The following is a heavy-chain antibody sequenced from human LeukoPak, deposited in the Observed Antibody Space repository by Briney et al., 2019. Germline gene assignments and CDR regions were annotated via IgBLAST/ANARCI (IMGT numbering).Heavy chain of an antibody. CDR1: GDSISSSFYY. V-gene: IGHV4-39*07. Sequence: SETLSLTCTVSGDSISSSFYYWGWIRQPPGKGLEWIGSIYYGGGTHYNPSLKSRATIFLDTSMNQFSLKLSSVTAADTAVYYCARVEPGSYYNPFDYWGQGTLVTVSS. J-gene: IGHJ4*02. D-gene: IGHD3-10*01. CDR3: ARVEPGSYYNPFDY. CDR2: IYYGGGT.